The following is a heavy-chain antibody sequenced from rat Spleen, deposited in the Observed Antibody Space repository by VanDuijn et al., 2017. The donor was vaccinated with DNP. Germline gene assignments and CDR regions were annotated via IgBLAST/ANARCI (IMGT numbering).Heavy chain of an antibody. CDR2: ITSSGGST. CDR1: GFTFNNYW. V-gene: IGHV5-31*01. Sequence: EVQLVESGGDLVQPGGSLKLSCVASGFTFNNYWMTWIRQVPGKGLEWVASITSSGGSTYYPDSVKGRFTISRDNAKNTLYLQMNSLRSEDTATYYCARDQGFWGPGTMVTVSS. CDR3: ARDQGF. J-gene: IGHJ1*01.